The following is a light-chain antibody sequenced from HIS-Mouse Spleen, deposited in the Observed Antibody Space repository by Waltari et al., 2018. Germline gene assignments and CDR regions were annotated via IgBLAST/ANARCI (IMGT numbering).Light chain of an antibody. V-gene: IGLV3-10*01. Sequence: SYELTQPPSVSVSPGQTARITCSGDAVPKKHAYWYQQNSGKAPVLVIYEDSKRPSGIPERFSGSSSGTMATLTISGAQVEYEADYYCYSTDSSGNHRVFGGGTKLTVL. CDR3: YSTDSSGNHRV. CDR2: EDS. J-gene: IGLJ2*01. CDR1: AVPKKH.